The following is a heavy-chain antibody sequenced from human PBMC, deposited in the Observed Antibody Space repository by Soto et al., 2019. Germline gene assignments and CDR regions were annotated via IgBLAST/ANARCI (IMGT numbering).Heavy chain of an antibody. D-gene: IGHD2-8*01. V-gene: IGHV4-34*01. CDR2: INQSGSA. CDR1: GGSFSGYF. Sequence: SETLSLTCAVSGGSFSGYFWNWIRQPPGKGLEWIGEINQSGSAYYNPSLKSRVTISVDTSKSQFSLRLRFVTAADTAVYYCARAYCTNGVCYALDYWGQGTLVTVSS. J-gene: IGHJ4*02. CDR3: ARAYCTNGVCYALDY.